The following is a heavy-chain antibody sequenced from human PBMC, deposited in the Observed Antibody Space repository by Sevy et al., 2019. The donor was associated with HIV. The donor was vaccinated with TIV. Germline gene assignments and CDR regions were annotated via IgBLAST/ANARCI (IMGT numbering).Heavy chain of an antibody. CDR3: ATLGGSSSWYGDTYYFDY. CDR1: GFTFSSYS. V-gene: IGHV3-21*01. Sequence: GESLKISCAASGFTFSSYSMNWVRQAPGKGLEWVSSISSSSSYIYYAGSVKGRFTISRDNAKNSLYPQMNSLRAEDTAVYYCATLGGSSSWYGDTYYFDYWGQGTLVTVSS. D-gene: IGHD6-13*01. J-gene: IGHJ4*02. CDR2: ISSSSSYI.